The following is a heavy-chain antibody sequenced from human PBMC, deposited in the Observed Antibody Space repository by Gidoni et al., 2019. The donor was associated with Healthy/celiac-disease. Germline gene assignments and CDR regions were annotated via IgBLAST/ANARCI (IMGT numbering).Heavy chain of an antibody. Sequence: QVQLVQSGAEVKKPGASVKVSCTASGYTFTSYGISWVRQAPGQGLEWMGWISSYNGNTNYAQKLQGRVTMTTDTSTSTAYMELRSLRSDDTAVYYCARDYYYDSSGYLHTWGQGTLVTVSS. D-gene: IGHD3-22*01. CDR1: GYTFTSYG. CDR3: ARDYYYDSSGYLHT. CDR2: ISSYNGNT. V-gene: IGHV1-18*01. J-gene: IGHJ5*02.